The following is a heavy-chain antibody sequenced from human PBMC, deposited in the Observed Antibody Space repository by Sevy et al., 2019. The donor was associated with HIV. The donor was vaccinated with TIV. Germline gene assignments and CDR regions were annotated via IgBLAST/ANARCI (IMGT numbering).Heavy chain of an antibody. Sequence: ASVKVSCKASGYTFSTYGISWIRQAPGQVLEWMGWISANNGNTNYAQKIQGRVTMTTDTSTSTAYMELRGLTSDDTAFYFCARDSYYYDMHSSYRPPDYWGQGTLVTVSS. CDR1: GYTFSTYG. V-gene: IGHV1-18*01. CDR3: ARDSYYYDMHSSYRPPDY. CDR2: ISANNGNT. D-gene: IGHD3-22*01. J-gene: IGHJ4*02.